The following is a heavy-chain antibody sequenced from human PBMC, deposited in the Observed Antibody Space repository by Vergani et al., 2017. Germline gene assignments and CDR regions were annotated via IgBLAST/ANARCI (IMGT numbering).Heavy chain of an antibody. V-gene: IGHV3-23*01. J-gene: IGHJ6*02. Sequence: EVQLLESGGGLVQPGGSLRLSCAASGFTFSSYAMSWVRPAPGKGLEWVSAISGSGGSTYYADSVKGRFTISRDNSKNTLYLQMNSLRAEDTAVYYCAKAYVSYAAYYYYGMDVWGQGTTVTGSS. CDR1: GFTFSSYA. CDR3: AKAYVSYAAYYYYGMDV. CDR2: ISGSGGST. D-gene: IGHD1-26*01.